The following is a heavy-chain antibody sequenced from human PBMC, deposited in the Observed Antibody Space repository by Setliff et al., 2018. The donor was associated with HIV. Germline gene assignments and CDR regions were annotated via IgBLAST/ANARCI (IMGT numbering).Heavy chain of an antibody. Sequence: KPSETLSLTCTVFSGSISGSNYVWGWIRQTPRKGLEWIGTIHYTGSTYYNPSLESRITISVDTSKNQFSLRLNSVSAADTAVYYCVRTASSSWWGVYYYYYIDLWGKGTTVTVSS. J-gene: IGHJ6*03. CDR2: IHYTGST. V-gene: IGHV4-39*01. CDR3: VRTASSSWWGVYYYYYIDL. CDR1: SGSISGSNYV. D-gene: IGHD2-8*02.